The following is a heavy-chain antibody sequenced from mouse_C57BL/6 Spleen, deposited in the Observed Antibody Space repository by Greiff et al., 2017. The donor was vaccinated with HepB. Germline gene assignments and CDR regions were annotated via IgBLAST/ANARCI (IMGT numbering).Heavy chain of an antibody. CDR2: ISSGSSTI. D-gene: IGHD2-3*01. CDR3: ARDYGYYEGYAMDY. Sequence: EVKLVESGGGLVKPGGSLKLSCAASGFTFSDYGMHWVRQAPEKGLEWVAYISSGSSTIYYADTVKGRFTIARDNAKNTLFLQMTSLRSEDTAMYYCARDYGYYEGYAMDYWGQGTSVTVSS. CDR1: GFTFSDYG. V-gene: IGHV5-17*01. J-gene: IGHJ4*01.